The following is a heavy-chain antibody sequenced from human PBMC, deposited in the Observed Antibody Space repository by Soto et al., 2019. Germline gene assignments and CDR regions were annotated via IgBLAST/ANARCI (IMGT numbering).Heavy chain of an antibody. V-gene: IGHV3-64D*06. Sequence: PGGSLRLSCSASGFTFSSYAMHWVRQAPGKGLEYVSAISSNGGSTYYADSVKDRFTISRDNSKNTLYLQMSSLRAEDTAVYYCVKVGVRSSGGSCYSGLYTMDVWGQGTTVTVSS. CDR2: ISSNGGST. J-gene: IGHJ6*02. CDR1: GFTFSSYA. CDR3: VKVGVRSSGGSCYSGLYTMDV. D-gene: IGHD2-15*01.